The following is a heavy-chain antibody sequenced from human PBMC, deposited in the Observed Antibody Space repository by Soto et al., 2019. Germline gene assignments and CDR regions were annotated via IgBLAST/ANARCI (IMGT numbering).Heavy chain of an antibody. Sequence: SETLSLTCAVYGGSFSDYIWTWIRQTPGKGLQWIGQINHSGSANYNPSLKSRVTISVDTSKNQFSLKLSSVTAADTAVYYCARLLRHNYYGMDVRGQGSTVTVSS. D-gene: IGHD2-15*01. CDR2: INHSGSA. CDR1: GGSFSDYI. V-gene: IGHV4-34*01. CDR3: ARLLRHNYYGMDV. J-gene: IGHJ6*02.